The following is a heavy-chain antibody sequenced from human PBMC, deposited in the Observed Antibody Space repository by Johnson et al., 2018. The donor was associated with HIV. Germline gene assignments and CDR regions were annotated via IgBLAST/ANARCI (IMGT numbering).Heavy chain of an antibody. V-gene: IGHV3-30*04. CDR3: ARRGRRADDAFDI. J-gene: IGHJ3*02. Sequence: HVQLVESGGGVVQPGRSLRLSCAASGFTFSNYAMHWVRQAPGKGLEWVAVISYDGSNKYCADSVKGRFTISRDNSKNTLYLQTNSLRAEDTAVYYCARRGRRADDAFDIWGQGTMVTVSS. CDR2: ISYDGSNK. D-gene: IGHD3-16*01. CDR1: GFTFSNYA.